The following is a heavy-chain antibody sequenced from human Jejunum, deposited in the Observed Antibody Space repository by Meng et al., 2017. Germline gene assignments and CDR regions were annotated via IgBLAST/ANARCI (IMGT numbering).Heavy chain of an antibody. CDR3: ARSIGGTYYRVGNFDY. Sequence: SETLSLTCDVSGYSISSGYYWDWIRQSPRKGLEWIGNIYHNGKTYYNPSLKSRVTISVDTSKNQFSLNLNSMTAADAALYYCARSIGGTYYRVGNFDYWGQGTLVTVSS. V-gene: IGHV4-38-2*01. CDR1: GYSISSGYY. D-gene: IGHD1-26*01. CDR2: IYHNGKT. J-gene: IGHJ4*02.